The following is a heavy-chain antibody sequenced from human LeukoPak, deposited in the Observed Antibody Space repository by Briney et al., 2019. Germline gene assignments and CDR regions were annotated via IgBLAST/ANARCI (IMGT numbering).Heavy chain of an antibody. CDR2: ISGSGGST. D-gene: IGHD3-10*01. CDR1: GFTFSSYA. J-gene: IGHJ4*02. Sequence: GGSLRLSCSASGFTFSSYAMSWVRQAPGKGLEWVSAISGSGGSTYYADSVKGRFTISRDNSKNTLYLQMNSLRAEDTAVYYCARDYGSGSPGDYWGQGTLVTVSS. V-gene: IGHV3-23*01. CDR3: ARDYGSGSPGDY.